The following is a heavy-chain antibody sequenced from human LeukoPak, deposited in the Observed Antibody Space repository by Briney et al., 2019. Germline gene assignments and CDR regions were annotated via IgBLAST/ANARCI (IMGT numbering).Heavy chain of an antibody. D-gene: IGHD3-10*02. J-gene: IGHJ6*04. CDR1: GFTFDDYI. CDR2: VSWDGDAT. Sequence: GGSLRLSCAASGFTFDDYIMHWVRQAPGKGLEWVSLVSWDGDATYYADSVKGRFTISRDNAKNSLYLQMNSLRAEDTAVYYCAELGITMIGGVWGKGTTVTISS. CDR3: AELGITMIGGV. V-gene: IGHV3-43*01.